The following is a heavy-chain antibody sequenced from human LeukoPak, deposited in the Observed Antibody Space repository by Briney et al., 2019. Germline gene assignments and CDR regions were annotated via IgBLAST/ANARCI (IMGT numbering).Heavy chain of an antibody. J-gene: IGHJ3*02. CDR3: ARRSQLDAFDI. CDR1: GFTFRSYG. Sequence: GGSLRLSCAASGFTFRSYGMHWVRQAPGKGLEWVAFIRYDGNNKYYADSVKGRFTISRDNAKNSLYLQMNSLRAEDTAVYYCARRSQLDAFDIWGQGTMVTVSS. CDR2: IRYDGNNK. D-gene: IGHD2-2*01. V-gene: IGHV3-30*02.